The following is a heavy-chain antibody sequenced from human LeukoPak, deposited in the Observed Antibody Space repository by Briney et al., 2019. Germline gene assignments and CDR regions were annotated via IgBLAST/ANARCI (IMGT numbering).Heavy chain of an antibody. Sequence: ASVKVTFKASGGTFSSYAISWVRQAPGQGLEWMGGIIPIFGTANYAQKFQGRVTITTDESTSTAYMELSSLRSEDTAVYYCARDPYGGYGYFDYWGQGTLVTVSS. CDR3: ARDPYGGYGYFDY. J-gene: IGHJ4*02. CDR1: GGTFSSYA. CDR2: IIPIFGTA. D-gene: IGHD4-23*01. V-gene: IGHV1-69*05.